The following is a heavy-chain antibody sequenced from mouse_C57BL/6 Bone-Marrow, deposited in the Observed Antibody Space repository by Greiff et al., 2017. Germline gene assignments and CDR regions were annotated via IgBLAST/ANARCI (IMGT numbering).Heavy chain of an antibody. CDR2: IHPDSGST. Sequence: VQLQQPGAELVKPGASVKLSCKASGYTFTSYWMHWVKQRPGQGLEWIGMIHPDSGSTNYNEKFKSKATLTVDKSSSTAYMQLSSLTSEDSAVXYGATNYYCSSWYYFDYWGQGTTLTVSS. CDR1: GYTFTSYW. D-gene: IGHD1-1*01. J-gene: IGHJ2*01. V-gene: IGHV1-64*01. CDR3: ATNYYCSSWYYFDY.